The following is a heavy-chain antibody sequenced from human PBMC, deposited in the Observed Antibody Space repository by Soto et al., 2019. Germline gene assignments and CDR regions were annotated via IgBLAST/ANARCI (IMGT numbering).Heavy chain of an antibody. CDR1: GFSFTTSGVG. V-gene: IGHV2-5*02. Sequence: QITLKESGPTLVKPTQTLTLTCTFSGFSFTTSGVGVGWVRQPPGKALEWLALLYWDDDKRYSSSLKSRLTITKDTSKNQVVLTMTNMDPVDTATYYCAPRPGEGNGRESYYGMDVWGQGTTVTVSS. D-gene: IGHD1-26*01. CDR3: APRPGEGNGRESYYGMDV. J-gene: IGHJ6*02. CDR2: LYWDDDK.